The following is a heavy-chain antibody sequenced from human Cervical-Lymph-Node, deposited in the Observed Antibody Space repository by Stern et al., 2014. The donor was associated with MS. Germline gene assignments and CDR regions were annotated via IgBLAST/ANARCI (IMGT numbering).Heavy chain of an antibody. CDR3: ARDDGNYYYYYGMDV. CDR1: GFTFSSYG. CDR2: IWYDGSNK. V-gene: IGHV3-33*01. J-gene: IGHJ6*02. Sequence: DQLVESGGGVVQPGRSLRLSCAASGFTFSSYGMHWVRQAPGKGLEWVAVIWYDGSNKYLADSVNGRFTISRDNSKNTLYLQMNSLRAEDTAVYYCARDDGNYYYYYGMDVWGQGTTVTVSS.